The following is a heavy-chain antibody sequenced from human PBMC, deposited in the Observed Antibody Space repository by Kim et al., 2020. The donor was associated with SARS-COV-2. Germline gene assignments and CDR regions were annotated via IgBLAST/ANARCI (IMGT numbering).Heavy chain of an antibody. J-gene: IGHJ6*02. Sequence: GGSLRLSCAASGFTVSRNYMSWVRQAPGKGLEWVSVIYSGGSTYYADSVKGRFNISRDNSKNTLYLQMNSLRAEDTAVYYCARDLVDRYGMDVWGQGTTDTVSS. D-gene: IGHD2-15*01. CDR2: IYSGGST. CDR3: ARDLVDRYGMDV. V-gene: IGHV3-66*01. CDR1: GFTVSRNY.